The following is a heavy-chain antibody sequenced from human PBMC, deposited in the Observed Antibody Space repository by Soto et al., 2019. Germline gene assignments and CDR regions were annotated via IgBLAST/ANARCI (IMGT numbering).Heavy chain of an antibody. CDR3: AHRVLRTVFGLVTTTAIYFDF. CDR2: FYWDDDK. V-gene: IGHV2-5*02. J-gene: IGHJ4*02. D-gene: IGHD3-3*01. Sequence: QITLKESGPTVVKPTETLTLTCTFSGFSLTTSGVGVGWVRQSPGKPPEGLAPFYWDDDKRYSTSLNSRLIITKDTSKNQVVLTMANVDPADTATYYCAHRVLRTVFGLVTTTAIYFDFWGPGTPVVVSS. CDR1: GFSLTTSGVG.